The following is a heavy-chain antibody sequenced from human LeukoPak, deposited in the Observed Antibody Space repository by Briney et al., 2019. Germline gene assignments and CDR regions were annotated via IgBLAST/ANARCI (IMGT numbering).Heavy chain of an antibody. D-gene: IGHD1-26*01. CDR2: ISSNGGST. J-gene: IGHJ1*01. CDR1: GFTSSSYA. V-gene: IGHV3-64*01. CDR3: ARDLSGSSSYFQH. Sequence: GGSLRLSCAASGFTSSSYAMHWVRQAPGKGLEYVSAISSNGGSTYYANSVKGRFTISRDNSKNTLYLQMGSLRAEDMAVYYCARDLSGSSSYFQHWGQGTLVTVSS.